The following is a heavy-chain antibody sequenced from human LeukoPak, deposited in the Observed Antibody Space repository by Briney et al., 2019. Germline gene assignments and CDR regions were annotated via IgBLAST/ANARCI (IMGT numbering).Heavy chain of an antibody. V-gene: IGHV6-1*01. CDR1: GDTVSSNSAA. CDR3: ARDEQWLVYFDY. Sequence: SQTLSLTCATSGDTVSSNSAAWNWIRQSPSRGLEWLGRTYYRSKWYNDYAESVKSRISINPDTSKNQFSLQLNSVTPEDTAVYYCARDEQWLVYFDYWGQGTLVTVSS. CDR2: TYYRSKWYN. D-gene: IGHD6-19*01. J-gene: IGHJ4*02.